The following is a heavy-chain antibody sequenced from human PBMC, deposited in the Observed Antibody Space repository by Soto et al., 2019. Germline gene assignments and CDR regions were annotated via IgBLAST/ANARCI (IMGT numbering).Heavy chain of an antibody. V-gene: IGHV3-23*01. D-gene: IGHD1-1*01. Sequence: EVQLLESGGGSVQPGGSLKLSCAVSGFNIPDYGVTWVRQPPGKGLEWVSGFTGGQGKTFYADSVRGRFTLSREDSRNMVYLQMDSLRDEDTAVYYCTRWNGFGDSWGQGTLVTVAS. CDR3: TRWNGFGDS. CDR2: FTGGQGKT. J-gene: IGHJ4*02. CDR1: GFNIPDYG.